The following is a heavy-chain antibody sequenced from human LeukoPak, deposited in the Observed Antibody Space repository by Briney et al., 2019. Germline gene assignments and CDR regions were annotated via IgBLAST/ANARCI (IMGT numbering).Heavy chain of an antibody. Sequence: VASVNVSCKASGYTFTSYDINWVRQATGQGLEWMGWMNPNSGNTGYAQKFQGRVTMTRNTSISTAYMELSSLRSDDTAVYYCARGPPNWGYDYWGPGTLVTVSS. CDR3: ARGPPNWGYDY. J-gene: IGHJ4*02. CDR2: MNPNSGNT. D-gene: IGHD7-27*01. CDR1: GYTFTSYD. V-gene: IGHV1-8*01.